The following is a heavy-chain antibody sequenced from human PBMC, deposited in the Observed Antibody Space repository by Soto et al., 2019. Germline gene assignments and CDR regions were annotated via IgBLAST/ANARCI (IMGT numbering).Heavy chain of an antibody. D-gene: IGHD2-8*01. V-gene: IGHV1-8*01. CDR2: INPNSGNT. CDR1: GYTFTSYD. CDR3: ARSRPGYCTNGVCYTRNWFDP. J-gene: IGHJ5*02. Sequence: GASVKVSCKASGYTFTSYDINWVRQATGQGLEWMGWINPNSGNTGYAQKFQGRVTMTRNTSISTAYMELSSLRSEDTAVYYCARSRPGYCTNGVCYTRNWFDPWGQGTLVTVSS.